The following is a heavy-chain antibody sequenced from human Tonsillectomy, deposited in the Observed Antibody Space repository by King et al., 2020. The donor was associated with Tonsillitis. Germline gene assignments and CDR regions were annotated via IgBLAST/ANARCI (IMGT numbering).Heavy chain of an antibody. D-gene: IGHD2-2*01. J-gene: IGHJ4*02. Sequence: PGLVKPSETLSLTCTVSGGSISSSSYYWGWISQPPGKGLEWIGSIYYSGSTYYNPSLKSRVTISVDTSKNQFSLKLSSVTAADTAVYSCARLEDWFNCSSTSCYRFSYFYYWGQGTLVTVSS. CDR2: IYYSGST. CDR1: GGSISSSSYY. CDR3: ARLEDWFNCSSTSCYRFSYFYY. V-gene: IGHV4-39*01.